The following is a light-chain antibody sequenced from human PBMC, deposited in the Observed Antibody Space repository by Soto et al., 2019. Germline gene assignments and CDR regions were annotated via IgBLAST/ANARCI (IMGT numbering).Light chain of an antibody. J-gene: IGLJ2*01. V-gene: IGLV1-47*02. CDR2: TDN. CDR3: AAWDESLNSVV. CDR1: SSNIGSDY. Sequence: QSVLTQPPSASGAPGQRVTISCSGSSSNIGSDYLYWYQQRPGTAPKLLIYTDNLRPSGVPDRFSGSKSGTSGSLAISGLRSEDEADYSCAAWDESLNSVVFGGGTKVTVL.